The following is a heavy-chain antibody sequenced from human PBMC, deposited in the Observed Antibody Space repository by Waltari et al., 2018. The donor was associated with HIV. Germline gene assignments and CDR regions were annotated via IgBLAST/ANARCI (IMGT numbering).Heavy chain of an antibody. V-gene: IGHV1-18*01. CDR1: GYTFTSSG. CDR2: ISPNNGHT. CDR3: ARGATILSY. Sequence: QVLLVQSGPEVKKPGASVKVSCKASGYTFTSSGITWVRQAPGQGLEWMGWISPNNGHTKFAQKVQGRVTMTTDTSTSTAYMELRSLRSDDSAVYYCARGATILSYWGQGTLVTVSS. J-gene: IGHJ4*02. D-gene: IGHD2-2*02.